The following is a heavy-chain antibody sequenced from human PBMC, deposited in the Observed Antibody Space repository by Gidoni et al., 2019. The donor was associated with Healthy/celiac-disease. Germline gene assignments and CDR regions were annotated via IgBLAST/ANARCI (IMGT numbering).Heavy chain of an antibody. J-gene: IGHJ4*02. CDR2: ISGSGGST. V-gene: IGHV3-23*01. CDR1: GFTFSSYA. CDR3: AKTPPRVVVVPAAGVDY. Sequence: EVQLLESGGGLVQPGGSLRLSCAASGFTFSSYAMRWVRQAPGKGLEWVSAISGSGGSTYYADSVKGRFTISRDNSKNTLYLQMNSLRAEDTAVYYCAKTPPRVVVVPAAGVDYWGQGTLVTVSS. D-gene: IGHD2-2*01.